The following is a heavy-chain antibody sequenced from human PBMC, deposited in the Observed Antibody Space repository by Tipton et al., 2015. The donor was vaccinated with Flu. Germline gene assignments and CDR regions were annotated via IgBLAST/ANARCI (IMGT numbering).Heavy chain of an antibody. CDR2: IKYDGSTI. V-gene: IGHV3-7*01. J-gene: IGHJ4*02. CDR3: TRRLVED. CDR1: GFIFNDYW. Sequence: SLRLSCAASGFIFNDYWMAWVRQAPGKGLEWVANIKYDGSTIYYLDSVKGRFTISRDNAKTTLYLQMNNLRVEDTAMYYCTRRLVEDWGQGTQVTVSS.